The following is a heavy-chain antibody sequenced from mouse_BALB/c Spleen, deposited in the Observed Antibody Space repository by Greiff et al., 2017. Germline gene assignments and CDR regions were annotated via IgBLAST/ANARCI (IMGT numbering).Heavy chain of an antibody. D-gene: IGHD2-1*01. CDR3: AISTMVTTGAMDY. CDR1: GYSITSDYA. V-gene: IGHV3-2*02. Sequence: VQLKESGPGLVKPSQSLSLTCTVTGYSITSDYAWNWIRQFPGNKLEWMGYISYSGSTSYNPSLKSRISITRDTSKNQFFLQLNSVTTEDTATYYCAISTMVTTGAMDYWGQGTSVTVSS. CDR2: ISYSGST. J-gene: IGHJ4*01.